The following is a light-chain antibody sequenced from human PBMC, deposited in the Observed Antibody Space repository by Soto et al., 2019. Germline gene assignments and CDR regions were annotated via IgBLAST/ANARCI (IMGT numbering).Light chain of an antibody. CDR3: QQYKKWPLT. J-gene: IGKJ5*01. CDR2: DKS. Sequence: VMTQCPEKLCASPGARVSLSCRASKSVNHNLAWYLQEPGQSPRLLIYDKSSRAPGVPARFSGSGTGTDFTLTINSLQSEDFAVYYCQQYKKWPLTFGQGTRLEIK. V-gene: IGKV3-15*01. CDR1: KSVNHN.